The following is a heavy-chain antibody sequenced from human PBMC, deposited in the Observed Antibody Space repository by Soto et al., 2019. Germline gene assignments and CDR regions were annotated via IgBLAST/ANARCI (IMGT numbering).Heavy chain of an antibody. J-gene: IGHJ6*02. D-gene: IGHD4-4*01. Sequence: PSETLSLTCAVYGGSFSGYYWSWIRQPPGKGLEWTGEINHSGSTNYNPSLKSRVTISVDTSKNQFSLKLSSVTAADTAVYYCARRLHSTHYYYYYGMDVWGQGTTVTVSS. V-gene: IGHV4-34*01. CDR1: GGSFSGYY. CDR2: INHSGST. CDR3: ARRLHSTHYYYYYGMDV.